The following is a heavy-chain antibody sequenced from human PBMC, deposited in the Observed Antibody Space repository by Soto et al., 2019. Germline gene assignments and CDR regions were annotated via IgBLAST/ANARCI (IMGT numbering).Heavy chain of an antibody. D-gene: IGHD3-10*01. CDR1: AFTASYNY. CDR2: IYRGGDT. J-gene: IGHJ3*02. Sequence: PGGSLRLSCAVSAFTASYNYMNWVRQAPGKGLEWVSVIYRGGDTFYAASVKGRFTISRDNSKNTLYLQMNSLRAEDTAVYYCARGMYGSGSYYIGDAFDMWGQGTMVTVSS. CDR3: ARGMYGSGSYYIGDAFDM. V-gene: IGHV3-53*01.